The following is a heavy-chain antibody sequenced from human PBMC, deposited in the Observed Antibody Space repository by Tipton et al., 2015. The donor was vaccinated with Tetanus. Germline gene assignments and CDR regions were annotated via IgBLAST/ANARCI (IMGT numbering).Heavy chain of an antibody. CDR1: GASISSGAYF. CDR3: SRGVDRTKAGID. CDR2: IFHTGST. Sequence: TLSLTCAVSGASISSGAYFWSWIRQPPGMGLEWIGYIFHTGSTYYKPSLKSRVTISVDRSKNQFSLKLSSVTAADTAVYYCSRGVDRTKAGIDWGQGTLVTVSS. D-gene: IGHD5-12*01. J-gene: IGHJ4*02. V-gene: IGHV4-30-2*01.